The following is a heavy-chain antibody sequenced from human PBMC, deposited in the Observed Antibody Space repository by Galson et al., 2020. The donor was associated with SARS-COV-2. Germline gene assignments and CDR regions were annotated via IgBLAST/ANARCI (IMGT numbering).Heavy chain of an antibody. CDR2: IIPIFGTA. V-gene: IGHV1-69*13. J-gene: IGHJ6*02. CDR3: VRDIVATITHYEGMDV. Sequence: SVKVSCKASGGTFSSYAISWVRQAPGQGLEWMGGIIPIFGTANYAQKFQGRVTITADESTRTAYMELSSLRSQDTAVYYWVRDIVATITHYEGMDVWGQGTTVTVSS. CDR1: GGTFSSYA. D-gene: IGHD5-12*01.